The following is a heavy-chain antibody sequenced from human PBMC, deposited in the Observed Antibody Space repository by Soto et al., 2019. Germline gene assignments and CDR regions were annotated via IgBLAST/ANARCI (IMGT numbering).Heavy chain of an antibody. D-gene: IGHD6-19*01. Sequence: RASVKVSCKASGFTFTSSAVQWVRQARGQRLEWIGWIVVGSGNTNYAQKFQERVTITRDMSTSTAYMELSSLRSEDTAVYYCAAVPVWLDLYYFDYWGQGTLVTVS. CDR1: GFTFTSSA. CDR2: IVVGSGNT. J-gene: IGHJ4*02. V-gene: IGHV1-58*01. CDR3: AAVPVWLDLYYFDY.